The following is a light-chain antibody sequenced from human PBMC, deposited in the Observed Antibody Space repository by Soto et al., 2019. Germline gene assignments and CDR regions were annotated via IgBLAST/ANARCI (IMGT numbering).Light chain of an antibody. CDR2: AAS. J-gene: IGKJ1*01. CDR1: QSVSSNY. Sequence: EIVLTQSPGTLSLSPGERATISCRASQSVSSNYLAWYQQKSGQAPRLLIYAASNRASGIPDRFGGSGSGADFTLTVSRLEPEDFAVYYCQQYGSAPWTFGQGTKVEI. V-gene: IGKV3-20*01. CDR3: QQYGSAPWT.